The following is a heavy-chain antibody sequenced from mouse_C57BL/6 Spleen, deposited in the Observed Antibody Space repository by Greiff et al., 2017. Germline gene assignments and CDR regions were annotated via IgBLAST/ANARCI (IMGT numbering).Heavy chain of an antibody. V-gene: IGHV1-4*01. CDR3: ARGGYYSYYFDY. D-gene: IGHD2-3*01. CDR2: INPSSGYT. Sequence: VQLQQSGAELARPGASVKMSCKASGYTFTSYTMHWVKQRPGQGLEWIGYINPSSGYTKYNQKFKDKATLTADKSSSTAYMQLSSLTSDDSAVYYCARGGYYSYYFDYGGQGTTLTVAS. CDR1: GYTFTSYT. J-gene: IGHJ2*01.